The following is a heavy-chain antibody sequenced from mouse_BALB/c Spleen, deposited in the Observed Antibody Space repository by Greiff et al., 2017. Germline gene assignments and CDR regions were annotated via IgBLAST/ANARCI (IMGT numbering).Heavy chain of an antibody. CDR1: GFTFSDYY. D-gene: IGHD2-4*01. V-gene: IGHV5-4*02. CDR2: ISDGGSYT. Sequence: EVKLMESGGGLVKPGGSLKLSCAASGFTFSDYYMYWVRQTPEKRLEWVATISDGGSYTYYPDSVKGRFTISRDNAKNNLYLQMSSLKSEDTAMYYCAREGLRRDVYWYFDVWGAGTTVTVSS. J-gene: IGHJ1*01. CDR3: AREGLRRDVYWYFDV.